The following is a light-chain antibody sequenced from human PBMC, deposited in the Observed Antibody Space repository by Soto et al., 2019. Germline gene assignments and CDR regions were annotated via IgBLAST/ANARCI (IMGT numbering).Light chain of an antibody. Sequence: EIVLTQSPATLSFSPGERATLSCRASQSVTSYLAWYQQKPGQAPRLLIYDVSNRASGIPDRFSGSGSGTDFTLTISRLEPEDFAVYYCQQYGSSPPITFGQGTRLEI. V-gene: IGKV3-20*01. J-gene: IGKJ5*01. CDR3: QQYGSSPPIT. CDR2: DVS. CDR1: QSVTSY.